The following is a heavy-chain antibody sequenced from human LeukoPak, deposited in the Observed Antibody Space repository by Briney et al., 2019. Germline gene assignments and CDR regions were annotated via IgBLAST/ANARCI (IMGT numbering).Heavy chain of an antibody. CDR1: GSGGSISNYY. Sequence: SETLSLTCTVSGSGGSISNYYWSWIREPPGKGLEWIGYIYYSGSNNHNPALKSRVTMSVDTSKNQLSLKLSSVTAADTAVYYCARDLRSSGWYVFDHWGRGTLVTVSS. CDR3: ARDLRSSGWYVFDH. CDR2: IYYSGSN. V-gene: IGHV4-59*01. J-gene: IGHJ4*02. D-gene: IGHD6-19*01.